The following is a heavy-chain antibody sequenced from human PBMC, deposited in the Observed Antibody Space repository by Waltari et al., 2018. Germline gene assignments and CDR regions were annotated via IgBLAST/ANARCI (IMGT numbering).Heavy chain of an antibody. CDR3: ARLYHGDPDY. D-gene: IGHD3-10*01. J-gene: IGHJ4*02. V-gene: IGHV4-38-2*01. CDR1: GYSISSGYY. Sequence: QVQLQESGPGLVKPSETLSLTCAVSGYSISSGYYWGWIRQPPGKGLEWIGSIYHSGSTYDNPSLKSRVTISVDTSKNQFSLKLSSVTAADTAVYYCARLYHGDPDYWGQGTLVTVSS. CDR2: IYHSGST.